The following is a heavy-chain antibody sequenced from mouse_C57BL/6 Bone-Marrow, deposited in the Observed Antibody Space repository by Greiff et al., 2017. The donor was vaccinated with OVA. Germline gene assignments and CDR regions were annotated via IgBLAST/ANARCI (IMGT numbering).Heavy chain of an antibody. CDR2: IYPGDGDT. CDR1: GYAFSSSW. CDR3: ANPYSNYAMDY. J-gene: IGHJ4*01. V-gene: IGHV1-82*01. Sequence: QVQLKESGPELVKPGASVKISCKASGYAFSSSWMNWVKQRPGKGLEWIGRIYPGDGDTNYNGKFKGKATLTADKSSSTAYMQLSSLTSEDSAVYFCANPYSNYAMDYWGKGTSVTVSS. D-gene: IGHD2-5*01.